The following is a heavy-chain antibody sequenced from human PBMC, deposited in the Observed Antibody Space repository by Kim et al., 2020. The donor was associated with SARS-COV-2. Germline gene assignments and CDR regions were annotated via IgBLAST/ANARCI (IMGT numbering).Heavy chain of an antibody. CDR1: GFTFSSYS. J-gene: IGHJ4*02. CDR2: ISSSSSYI. CDR3: ARGDVLLWFGESRGGHDY. D-gene: IGHD3-10*01. Sequence: GGSLRLSCAASGFTFSSYSMNWVRQAPGKGLEWVSSISSSSSYIYYADSVKGRFTISRDNAKNSLYLQMNSLRAEDTAVYYCARGDVLLWFGESRGGHDYWGQGTLVTVSS. V-gene: IGHV3-21*01.